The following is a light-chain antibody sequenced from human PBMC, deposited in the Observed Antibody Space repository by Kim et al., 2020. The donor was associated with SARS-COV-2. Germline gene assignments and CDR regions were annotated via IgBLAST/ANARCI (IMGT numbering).Light chain of an antibody. J-gene: IGKJ2*01. CDR2: WAF. V-gene: IGKV4-1*01. CDR1: QSVLYSSNNRNY. CDR3: QQYYTTPQA. Sequence: DIVMTQSPDSLAVSLGERATINCKSSQSVLYSSNNRNYLAWYQQKPRQPPKLLIYWAFTRESGVPDRFSGSGSGTDFTLTISSLQAEDVAVYYCQQYYTTPQAFGQGTKLEI.